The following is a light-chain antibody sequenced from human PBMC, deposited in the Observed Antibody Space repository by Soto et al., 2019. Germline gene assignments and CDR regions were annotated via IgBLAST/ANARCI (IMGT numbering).Light chain of an antibody. Sequence: DIHVTQSPSSGSASVGERVTITFRASQEIATWLAWYQQKPGKAPNLLISATSTSQSGVPSRFSGSGSGTDFTLTISSLQPEDFATYYCQQADSFPLTFGQGTRLEIK. CDR3: QQADSFPLT. J-gene: IGKJ5*01. CDR1: QEIATW. V-gene: IGKV1-12*01. CDR2: ATS.